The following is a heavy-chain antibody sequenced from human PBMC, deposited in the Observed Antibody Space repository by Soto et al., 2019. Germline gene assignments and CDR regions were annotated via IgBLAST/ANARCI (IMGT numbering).Heavy chain of an antibody. CDR2: TYYSGST. CDR1: GGSISSYY. J-gene: IGHJ4*02. V-gene: IGHV4-59*08. Sequence: QVQLQESGPGLVKPSETLSLTCTVSGGSISSYYWSWIRQPPGKGLEWIGYTYYSGSTNYNPSLKSRVPXSXDXSKNQFSLKLSSVTVADTAVYYCARHVVPAANYFAYWGQGTLVTVSS. D-gene: IGHD2-2*01. CDR3: ARHVVPAANYFAY.